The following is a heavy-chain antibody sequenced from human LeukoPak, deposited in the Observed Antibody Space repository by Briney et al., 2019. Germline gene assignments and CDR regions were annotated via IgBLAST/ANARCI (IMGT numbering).Heavy chain of an antibody. J-gene: IGHJ4*02. D-gene: IGHD6-6*01. CDR2: INPNSGGT. CDR1: GYTFTGYY. CDR3: ARESIAARPMDY. V-gene: IGHV1-2*02. Sequence: GESLKISCKASGYTFTGYYMHWVRQAPGQGLEWMGWINPNSGGTNYAQKFQGRVTMTRDTSISTAYMELSRLRSDDTAVYYCARESIAARPMDYWGQGTLVTVSS.